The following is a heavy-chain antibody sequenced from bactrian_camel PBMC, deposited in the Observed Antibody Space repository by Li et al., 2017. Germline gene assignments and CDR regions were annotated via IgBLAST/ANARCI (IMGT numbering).Heavy chain of an antibody. V-gene: IGHV3S6*01. CDR2: IYTASDT. Sequence: HVQLVESGGGLVQPGGSLRLSCAGSGFTFSTYGMAWVRQAPGKGLEWVSTIYTASDTKYSDSAEGRFTISRDNAKNTMYLQMNSLKPEDTAVYYCMRDLMGWVPDNYWGPGTQVTVS. J-gene: IGHJ4*01. CDR3: MRDLMGWVPDNY. CDR1: GFTFSTYG. D-gene: IGHD5*01.